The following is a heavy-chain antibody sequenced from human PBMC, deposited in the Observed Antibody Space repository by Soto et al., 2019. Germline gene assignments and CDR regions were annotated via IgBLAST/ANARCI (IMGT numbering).Heavy chain of an antibody. CDR2: INPNSGGT. V-gene: IGHV1-2*04. Sequence: ASVKVSCKASGYTFTGYYMHWVRQAPGQGLEWMGWINPNSGGTNYAQKFQGWVTMTRDTSISTAYMELSSLRSDDTAVYYCARDVTDYDFWSGYVNTEYFQQWGQGTLVTVSS. J-gene: IGHJ1*01. CDR1: GYTFTGYY. CDR3: ARDVTDYDFWSGYVNTEYFQQ. D-gene: IGHD3-3*01.